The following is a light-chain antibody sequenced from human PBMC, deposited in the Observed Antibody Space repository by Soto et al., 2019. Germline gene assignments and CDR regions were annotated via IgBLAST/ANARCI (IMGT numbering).Light chain of an antibody. CDR2: GPS. Sequence: EIVMTQSPATLSVSPGERATLSCRASQSISSNLAWYQQKPGQAPRLLIYGPSTRATGIPARFSGSGSGTEFTLTISSLQSEDFAVYYCQQYNNWPLTFGGGTKVAIK. J-gene: IGKJ4*01. CDR3: QQYNNWPLT. V-gene: IGKV3-15*01. CDR1: QSISSN.